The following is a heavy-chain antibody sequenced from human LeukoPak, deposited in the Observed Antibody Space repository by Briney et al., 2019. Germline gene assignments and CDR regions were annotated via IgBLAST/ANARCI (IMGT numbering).Heavy chain of an antibody. CDR1: GFTVSSNY. V-gene: IGHV3-66*01. CDR2: IYSGGST. D-gene: IGHD4-23*01. Sequence: GGSLRLSCAASGFTVSSNYMSWVRQAPGKGLEWVSVIYSGGSTYYADSVKGRFTISRDKSKNTLYLQMNSLRAEDTAVYYCARDYYGGNSEVISWYFDLWGRGTLVSVSS. J-gene: IGHJ2*01. CDR3: ARDYYGGNSEVISWYFDL.